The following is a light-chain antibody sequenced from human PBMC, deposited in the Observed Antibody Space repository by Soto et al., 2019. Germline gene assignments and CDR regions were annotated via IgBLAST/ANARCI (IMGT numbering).Light chain of an antibody. CDR1: QSVSSY. J-gene: IGKJ4*01. CDR3: QQSSNWPPLT. V-gene: IGKV3-11*01. Sequence: EILLTQSPATLSLSPGERATLSCRASQSVSSYLAWYQQKPGQAPRLLIYDASNRATGIPARFSGSGSGTDFTLTISSLEPEDFAVYYCQQSSNWPPLTFGGGTKVEIK. CDR2: DAS.